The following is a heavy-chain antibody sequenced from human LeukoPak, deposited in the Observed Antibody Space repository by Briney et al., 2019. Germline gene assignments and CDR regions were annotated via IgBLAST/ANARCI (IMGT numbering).Heavy chain of an antibody. J-gene: IGHJ5*02. CDR1: GDSITSGGFY. Sequence: SDTLSLTCNVSGDSITSGGFYWAWIRQSPGKGLEWIGNGYYSGTTQYNPSLKGRVTISMDMSKNQFSLNLNSVSVTDTAIYYCARRDYADWFDPWGQGTLVTVSS. CDR3: ARRDYADWFDP. D-gene: IGHD4/OR15-4a*01. CDR2: GYYSGTT. V-gene: IGHV4-39*01.